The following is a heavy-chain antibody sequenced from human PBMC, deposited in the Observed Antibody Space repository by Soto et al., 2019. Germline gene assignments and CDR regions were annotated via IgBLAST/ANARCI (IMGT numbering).Heavy chain of an antibody. CDR3: AREFSNSPEAFDS. CDR2: IYYTGST. J-gene: IGHJ4*02. CDR1: GGSVNSDNFY. D-gene: IGHD6-6*01. V-gene: IGHV4-61*01. Sequence: QVHLQESGPGQVKPSETLSLICTVSGGSVNSDNFYWSWIRQPPGRGLEWIGYIYYTGSTNYNPSLKRRVTISIDTSRNEFSLKLSSVTAADTAVYYCAREFSNSPEAFDSWGQGSLVTVSS.